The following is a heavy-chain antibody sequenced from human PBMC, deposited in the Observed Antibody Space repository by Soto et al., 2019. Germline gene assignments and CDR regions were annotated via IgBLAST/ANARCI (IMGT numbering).Heavy chain of an antibody. V-gene: IGHV2-5*02. CDR3: SHDSNVLASTDGAFDI. CDR1: GLSLSTNGVG. D-gene: IGHD4-4*01. J-gene: IGHJ3*02. CDR2: IYWDNDK. Sequence: HITFKESGPTMVKPTQTLTLTCTFSGLSLSTNGVGVGWIRQPPGKALEWLALIYWDNDKRYSPSLKSRLTITKDMFKTQVVLTMTTIDPVDTGPYYCSHDSNVLASTDGAFDIWVQGTMVTVSS.